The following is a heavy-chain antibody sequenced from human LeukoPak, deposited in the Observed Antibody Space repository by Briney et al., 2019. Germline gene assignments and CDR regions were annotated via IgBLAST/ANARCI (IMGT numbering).Heavy chain of an antibody. Sequence: SETLSLTCNVSGGSIRSNSYYWGWIRQPPGKGLEWIGDIYYSGSTNYNPSLKSRVTISVDTSKNQFSLKLTSVTAADTAVYFCARGGYYGSGNDFRFDPWGQGTLVTVSS. CDR2: IYYSGST. CDR1: GGSIRSNSYY. D-gene: IGHD3-10*01. CDR3: ARGGYYGSGNDFRFDP. V-gene: IGHV4-61*05. J-gene: IGHJ5*02.